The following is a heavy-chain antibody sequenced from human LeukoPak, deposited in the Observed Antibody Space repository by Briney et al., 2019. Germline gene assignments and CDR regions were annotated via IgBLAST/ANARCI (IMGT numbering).Heavy chain of an antibody. D-gene: IGHD5-12*01. CDR3: ARTLRGYDWSYFDY. V-gene: IGHV1-69*04. J-gene: IGHJ4*02. CDR2: IIPILGIA. Sequence: ASVKVSCKASGGTFSSYAISWVRQAPGQGLEWMGRIIPILGIANYAQKFQGRVTITADESTSTAYMELSSLRSEDTAVYYCARTLRGYDWSYFDYWGQGTLVTVSS. CDR1: GGTFSSYA.